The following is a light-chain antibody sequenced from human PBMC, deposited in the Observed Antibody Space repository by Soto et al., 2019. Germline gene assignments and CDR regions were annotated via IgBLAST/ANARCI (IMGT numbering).Light chain of an antibody. CDR1: SSDVGGYNY. J-gene: IGLJ1*01. CDR3: SSYTSSSTSHV. Sequence: QSSLTQPASVSGSPGQSITISCTGTSSDVGGYNYVSWYQQHPGKAPKLMIYDVSNRPSGVSNRFSGSKSGNTASLTISGLQAEDEADYYCSSYTSSSTSHVFGTGTKVTVL. CDR2: DVS. V-gene: IGLV2-14*01.